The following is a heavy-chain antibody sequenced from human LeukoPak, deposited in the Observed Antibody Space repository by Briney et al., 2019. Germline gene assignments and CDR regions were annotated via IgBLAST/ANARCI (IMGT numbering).Heavy chain of an antibody. CDR1: GYTFTSHG. CDR3: ARDSLLDY. CDR2: ISTYNTDI. Sequence: ASVKVSCKASGYTFTSHGITWVRQAPGQGLEWMGWISTYNTDINYAQKLQGRVTMTTDTSTSTAYMELRGLRSDDTAVYYCARDSLLDYWGQGILVTVSS. V-gene: IGHV1-18*01. J-gene: IGHJ4*02. D-gene: IGHD5/OR15-5a*01.